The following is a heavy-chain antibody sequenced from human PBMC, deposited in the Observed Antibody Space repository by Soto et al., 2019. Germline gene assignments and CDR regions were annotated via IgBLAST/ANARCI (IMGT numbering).Heavy chain of an antibody. CDR1: GFTFSSYA. Sequence: GGSLRLSCAASGFTFSSYAMHWVRQAPGKGLEWVAVISYDGSNKYYADSVKGRFTISRDNSKNTLYLQMNSLRAEDTAVYYCARGPSVYSSGWYSPFDYWGQGTLVTVSS. J-gene: IGHJ4*02. V-gene: IGHV3-30-3*01. CDR2: ISYDGSNK. D-gene: IGHD6-19*01. CDR3: ARGPSVYSSGWYSPFDY.